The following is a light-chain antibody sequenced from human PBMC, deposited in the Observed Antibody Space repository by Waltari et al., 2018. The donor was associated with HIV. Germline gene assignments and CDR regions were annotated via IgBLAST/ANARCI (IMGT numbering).Light chain of an antibody. V-gene: IGKV1-12*01. J-gene: IGKJ2*01. Sequence: DTQMTQPPSSVSASVAYRVTITCRASQSVGTSVAWYQQKPDRTPKLLIFEASRLQTGVPSRFGGSGSGTKFTLTITSLQPQDLATYFCQQANNFPHTFGQGT. CDR3: QQANNFPHT. CDR1: QSVGTS. CDR2: EAS.